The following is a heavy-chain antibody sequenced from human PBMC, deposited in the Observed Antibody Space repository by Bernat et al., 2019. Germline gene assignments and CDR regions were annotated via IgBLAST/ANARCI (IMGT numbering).Heavy chain of an antibody. V-gene: IGHV3-7*03. CDR2: IKQDGSGK. CDR1: GFTFSSYW. CDR3: ASLGGTIFGVALEDY. J-gene: IGHJ4*02. Sequence: EVQLVESGGGLVQPGGSLRLSCAASGFTFSSYWMSWVRQAPGKGLEWVANIKQDGSGKYYVDSVKGRFTISRDNAKNSLYLQMNSLRAEDTAVYYWASLGGTIFGVALEDYWGQGTLVTVSS. D-gene: IGHD3-3*01.